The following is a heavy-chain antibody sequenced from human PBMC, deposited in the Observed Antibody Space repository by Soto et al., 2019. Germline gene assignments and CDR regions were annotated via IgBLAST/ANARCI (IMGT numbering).Heavy chain of an antibody. D-gene: IGHD1-7*01. J-gene: IGHJ5*02. Sequence: QVQLVQSGAEVKKPGASVKVSCKASGYTFTSYGISWVRQAPGQGLEWMGRISGYNGNTNYAQKLQGRVTMTTDTSTSTAYMELRRLRSDDTAVYSCARERGYNWNYGWLYPWGQGTLVTVSS. CDR1: GYTFTSYG. CDR3: ARERGYNWNYGWLYP. V-gene: IGHV1-18*01. CDR2: ISGYNGNT.